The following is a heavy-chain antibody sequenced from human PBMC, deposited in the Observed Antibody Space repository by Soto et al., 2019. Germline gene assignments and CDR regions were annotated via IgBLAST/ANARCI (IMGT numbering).Heavy chain of an antibody. V-gene: IGHV1-69*13. D-gene: IGHD6-13*01. Sequence: ASVKVSCKASGGTFSSYAISWVRQAPGQGLEWMGGIIPIFGTANYAQKFQGRVTITADESTSTAYMELSSLRSEDTAVYYCARGRLGYSSSWYCGMDVWGQGTTVTVSS. CDR3: ARGRLGYSSSWYCGMDV. CDR1: GGTFSSYA. CDR2: IIPIFGTA. J-gene: IGHJ6*02.